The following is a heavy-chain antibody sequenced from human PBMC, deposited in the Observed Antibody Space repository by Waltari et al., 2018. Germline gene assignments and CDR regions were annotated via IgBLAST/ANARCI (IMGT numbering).Heavy chain of an antibody. D-gene: IGHD2-15*01. Sequence: QVQLQQWGAGLMKPSETLSLTCAVYGGPFSGYYWTWIRQPPGKGLEWIGEINDSGSTNYNSSLKTRVNISLDTSKNQFSLKLTSVTAADTALYYCARHGRIRAVALIDYWGQGTLVTVSS. CDR3: ARHGRIRAVALIDY. CDR2: INDSGST. J-gene: IGHJ4*02. CDR1: GGPFSGYY. V-gene: IGHV4-34*01.